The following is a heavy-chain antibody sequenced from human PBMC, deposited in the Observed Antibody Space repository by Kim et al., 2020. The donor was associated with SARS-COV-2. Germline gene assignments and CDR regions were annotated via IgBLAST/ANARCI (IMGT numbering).Heavy chain of an antibody. Sequence: SETLSLTCAVSGGSISSSNWWSWVRQPPGKGLEWIGEIYHSGSTNYNPSLKSRVTISVDKSKNQFSLKLSSVTAADTAVYYCARLEDIVVVPAALTRGGYFDYWGQGTLVTVSS. CDR3: ARLEDIVVVPAALTRGGYFDY. V-gene: IGHV4-4*02. D-gene: IGHD2-2*01. J-gene: IGHJ4*02. CDR2: IYHSGST. CDR1: GGSISSSNW.